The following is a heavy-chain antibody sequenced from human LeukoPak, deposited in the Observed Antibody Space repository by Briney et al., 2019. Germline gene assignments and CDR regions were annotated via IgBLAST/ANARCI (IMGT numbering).Heavy chain of an antibody. J-gene: IGHJ4*03. D-gene: IGHD1-26*01. CDR3: ARDLTSGSYYGY. CDR1: GFTFNDHG. CDR2: ITPNGGTT. Sequence: GGSLRLSCAASGFTFNDHGMNWVRQAPGKGLEWVSGITPNGGTTGYADSVRGRFTISRDNAKNSLYLQMNSLRAEDTAVYYCARDLTSGSYYGYWGQGTLVTVSS. V-gene: IGHV3-20*04.